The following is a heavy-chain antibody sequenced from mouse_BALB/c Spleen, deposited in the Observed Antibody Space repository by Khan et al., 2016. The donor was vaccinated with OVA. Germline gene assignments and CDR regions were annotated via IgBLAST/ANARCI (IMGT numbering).Heavy chain of an antibody. D-gene: IGHD4-1*01. CDR1: GFTFSAYG. V-gene: IGHV5-6*01. J-gene: IGHJ3*01. CDR3: ASHVTGSFAY. Sequence: EVELVESGGDLVKPGGSLRLSCAASGFTFSAYGMAWVRQAPDKRLEWVSTINSDGGYTYYPDTVKGRFTISRNSAENTLSLRMSSLKSGGTGIYYCASHVTGSFAYWGQGTLVTVAA. CDR2: INSDGGYT.